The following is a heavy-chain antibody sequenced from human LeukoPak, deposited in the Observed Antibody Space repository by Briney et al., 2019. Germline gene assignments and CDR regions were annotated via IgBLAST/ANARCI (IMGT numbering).Heavy chain of an antibody. J-gene: IGHJ6*03. CDR3: ARGYNYYYYYYMDV. V-gene: IGHV4-61*02. CDR1: GGSISSGSYY. CDR2: IYTSGST. Sequence: SETLCLTCTVSGGSISSGSYYWSWIRQPAGKGLEWIGRIYTSGSTNYNPSLRSRVTISVDTSKNQFSLKLSSVTAADTAVYYCARGYNYYYYYYMDVWGKETTVTVSS. D-gene: IGHD1-1*01.